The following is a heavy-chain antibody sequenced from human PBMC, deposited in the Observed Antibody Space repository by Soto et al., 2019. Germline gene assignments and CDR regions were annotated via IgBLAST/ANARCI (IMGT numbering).Heavy chain of an antibody. CDR1: GYAFTTYG. D-gene: IGHD1-1*01. CDR2: ISAHNGNT. CDR3: AGGRYGDY. Sequence: QVHLVQSGAEVKKPGASVKVSCQGSGYAFTTYGITWVRQAPGQGLEWMGWISAHNGNTNYAQKLQGRVAVTRDTSTSTAYRELRSLRYDDTAAYYCAGGRYGDYWGQGALVTVSS. J-gene: IGHJ4*02. V-gene: IGHV1-18*01.